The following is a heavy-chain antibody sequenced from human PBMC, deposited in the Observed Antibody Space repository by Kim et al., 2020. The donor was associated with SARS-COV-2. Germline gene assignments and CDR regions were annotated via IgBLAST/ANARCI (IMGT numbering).Heavy chain of an antibody. CDR1: GDSSSSRNHQ. CDR2: MYSSGSA. CDR3: SRRSPAENFFDY. J-gene: IGHJ4*01. D-gene: IGHD3-10*01. V-gene: IGHV4-39*01. Sequence: SETLSLTCTVSGDSSSSRNHQWAWIRQPPGKGLEWIGIMYSSGSAANYNPSFKSRLTMSGDTSRPQFSLRLTSVTPADTAVYFCSRRSPAENFFDYWG.